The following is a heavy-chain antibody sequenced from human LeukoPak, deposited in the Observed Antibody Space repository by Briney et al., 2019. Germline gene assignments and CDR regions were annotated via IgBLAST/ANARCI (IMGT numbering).Heavy chain of an antibody. V-gene: IGHV3-23*01. J-gene: IGHJ4*02. CDR2: IGDTGRST. Sequence: GGSLRLSCAASGFTFGNYAMSWVRQAPGKGLEWVSAIGDTGRSTYYADSVKGRFTISRDNSRNTLYLQMNSLRAEDTAIYYCAKAGSRYCSSTSCLYYFDYWGQGTLVTVSS. CDR1: GFTFGNYA. CDR3: AKAGSRYCSSTSCLYYFDY. D-gene: IGHD2-2*01.